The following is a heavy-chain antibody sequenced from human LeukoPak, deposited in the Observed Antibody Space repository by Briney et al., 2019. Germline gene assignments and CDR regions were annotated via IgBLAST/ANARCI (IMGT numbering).Heavy chain of an antibody. CDR2: INPNSGGT. CDR1: GYTFTGYY. J-gene: IGHJ4*02. D-gene: IGHD2-2*02. Sequence: ASVKVSCKASGYTFTGYYMHWVRQAPGQGLEWMGWINPNSGGTNYAQKFQGRVTMTRDTSISTAYMELSRLRSDDTAVYYCARDYSQYQLLYPPYYFDYWGQGTLVTVSS. CDR3: ARDYSQYQLLYPPYYFDY. V-gene: IGHV1-2*02.